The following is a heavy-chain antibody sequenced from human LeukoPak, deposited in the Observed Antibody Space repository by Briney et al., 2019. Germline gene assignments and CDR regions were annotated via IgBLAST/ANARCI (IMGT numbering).Heavy chain of an antibody. CDR1: GFTFSSYS. D-gene: IGHD1-26*01. J-gene: IGHJ3*02. CDR3: AKRRVVGATIGAFNM. CDR2: ISSSSSYI. Sequence: GGSLRLSCAASGFTFSSYSMNWVRQAPGKGLEWVSSISSSSSYIYYADSVKGRFTISRDNSKNTLYLQMNSLRAEDTAVYYCAKRRVVGATIGAFNMWGQGTMVTVSS. V-gene: IGHV3-21*04.